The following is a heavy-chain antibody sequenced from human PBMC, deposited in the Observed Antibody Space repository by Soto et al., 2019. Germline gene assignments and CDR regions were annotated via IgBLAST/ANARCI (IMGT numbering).Heavy chain of an antibody. Sequence: SETLSLTCAVSGGSISSGGYAWSWIRQPPGKGLEWIGYIYHSGSTYYNPSLKSRVTISVDRSKNQFSLKLSSVTAADTAVYYCARLYTYYYDSSGLSAPYYGMDVWGQGTTVTVSS. CDR3: ARLYTYYYDSSGLSAPYYGMDV. CDR2: IYHSGST. D-gene: IGHD3-22*01. CDR1: GGSISSGGYA. V-gene: IGHV4-30-2*01. J-gene: IGHJ6*02.